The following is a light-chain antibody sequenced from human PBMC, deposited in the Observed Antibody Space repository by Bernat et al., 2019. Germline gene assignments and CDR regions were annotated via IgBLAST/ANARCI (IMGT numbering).Light chain of an antibody. CDR3: MQGAHWPWA. CDR1: QSVLHSDGSTS. Sequence: DIVMTQSPLSLPVTLGQSASISCKSSQSVLHSDGSTSLNWFHQRPGQSPRRLIYKASERDSGVPDRFSGGGSGTDFTLKIASVEADDVGVYYCMQGAHWPWAFGQGTKVEI. V-gene: IGKV2-30*02. J-gene: IGKJ1*01. CDR2: KAS.